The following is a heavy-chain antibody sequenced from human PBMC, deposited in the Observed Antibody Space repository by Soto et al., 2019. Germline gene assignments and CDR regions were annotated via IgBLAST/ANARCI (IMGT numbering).Heavy chain of an antibody. CDR3: ARLRVRWYFFDY. D-gene: IGHD2-15*01. J-gene: IGHJ4*02. V-gene: IGHV4-59*08. CDR2: IYYSGST. Sequence: PSETLSLTCTVSGGSISSYDWSWIRQPPGKGLEWIGYIYYSGSTNYNPSLKSRVTISVDTSKNQFSLKLSSVTAADTAVYYCARLRVRWYFFDYWGQGTLVTVS. CDR1: GGSISSYD.